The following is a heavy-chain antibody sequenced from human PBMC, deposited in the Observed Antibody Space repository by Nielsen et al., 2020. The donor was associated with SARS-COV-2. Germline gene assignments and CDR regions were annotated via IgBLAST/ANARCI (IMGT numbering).Heavy chain of an antibody. CDR1: GFTSSSYA. CDR3: ARDAGTNFDY. Sequence: GGSLRLSCAASGFTSSSYAMHWVRQAPGKGLEWVSVIYSGGSTYYADSVKGRFTISRDNSKNTLYLQMNSLRAEDTAVYYCARDAGTNFDYWGQGTLVTVSS. D-gene: IGHD3-10*01. V-gene: IGHV3-66*01. J-gene: IGHJ4*02. CDR2: IYSGGST.